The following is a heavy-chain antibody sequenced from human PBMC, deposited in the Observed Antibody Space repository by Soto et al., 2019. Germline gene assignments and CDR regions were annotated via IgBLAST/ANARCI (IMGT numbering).Heavy chain of an antibody. J-gene: IGHJ4*02. Sequence: ETPSLTCKPPGGSIGTNYWTWIRHPPGKRLEWIGYVYNSGSTNYNLSLKSRVTISEETSKSPFSLKVNSMTAADPAVYYRAPYRSAAVAGYTLDNWGKGSLLTASS. CDR1: GGSIGTNY. CDR2: VYNSGST. V-gene: IGHV4-59*01. CDR3: APYRSAAVAGYTLDN. D-gene: IGHD6-13*01.